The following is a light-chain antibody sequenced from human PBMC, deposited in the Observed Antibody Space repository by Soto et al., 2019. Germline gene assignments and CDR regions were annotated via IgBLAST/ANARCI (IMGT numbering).Light chain of an antibody. CDR1: SSNIGSKT. CDR2: SND. V-gene: IGLV1-44*01. J-gene: IGLJ1*01. CDR3: AAWDDSLDGLYV. Sequence: QSVLTQPPSASRTPGQRVIISCSGSSSNIGSKTVNWFQQLPGTAPRLLIHSNDQRPSGVPDRFSGSKSGTSASLAISGLRSADEADYYCAAWDDSLDGLYVFGTGTQLTVL.